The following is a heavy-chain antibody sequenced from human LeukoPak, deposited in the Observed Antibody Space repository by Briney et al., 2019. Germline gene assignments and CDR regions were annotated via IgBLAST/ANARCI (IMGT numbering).Heavy chain of an antibody. CDR1: GGSISSSSYY. D-gene: IGHD3-3*01. CDR2: IYYSGST. V-gene: IGHV4-39*01. CDR3: ARRYDFWSGHPYGMDV. Sequence: PSETLSLTCTVSGGSISSSSYYWGWIRQPPGKGLEWIGSIYYSGSTYYNPSLKSRVTISVDTSKNQFSLKLSSVTAADTAVYYCARRYDFWSGHPYGMDVWGQGTTVTVSS. J-gene: IGHJ6*02.